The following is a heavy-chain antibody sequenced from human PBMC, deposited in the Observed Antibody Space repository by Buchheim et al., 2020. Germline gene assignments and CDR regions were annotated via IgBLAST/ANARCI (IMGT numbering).Heavy chain of an antibody. CDR1: GFTFSSNA. Sequence: QVQLVESGGGVVQPGGSLRLSCAASGFTFSSNAMHWVRQAPGKGLEWVAIIWNDGSNQFYADSVKGRFTISIDSSKNTLYLQMNSLRAEDTAVYYCARDPHLTGYWYFDYWGLGTL. V-gene: IGHV3-33*01. CDR3: ARDPHLTGYWYFDY. D-gene: IGHD3-9*01. CDR2: IWNDGSNQ. J-gene: IGHJ4*02.